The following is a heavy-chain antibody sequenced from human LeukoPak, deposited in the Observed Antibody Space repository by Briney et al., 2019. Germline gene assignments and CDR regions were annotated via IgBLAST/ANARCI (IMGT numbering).Heavy chain of an antibody. CDR1: GGSFSGYY. Sequence: SETLSLTCAVYGGSFSGYYWSWIRQPPGKGLEWIGEINHSGSNNYNPSLKSRVTISVDTSKNQFSLKLSSVTAADTAVYYCATEVYYGSGIPRSSNDYWGQGTLVPVSS. J-gene: IGHJ4*02. CDR3: ATEVYYGSGIPRSSNDY. CDR2: INHSGSN. D-gene: IGHD3-10*01. V-gene: IGHV4-34*01.